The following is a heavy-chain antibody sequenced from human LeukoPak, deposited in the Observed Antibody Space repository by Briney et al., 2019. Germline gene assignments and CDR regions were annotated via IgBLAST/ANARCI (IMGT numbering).Heavy chain of an antibody. CDR1: GFTFSSYW. J-gene: IGHJ6*03. D-gene: IGHD6-25*01. Sequence: GGSLRLSCAASGFTFSSYWMHWVRQAPGKGLVWVSRINSDGSSTSYADSVKGRFTISRDNAKNTLYLQMNSLRAEDTAVYYCAREASQRDYYYYYMDVWGKGTTVTVSS. V-gene: IGHV3-74*01. CDR2: INSDGSST. CDR3: AREASQRDYYYYYMDV.